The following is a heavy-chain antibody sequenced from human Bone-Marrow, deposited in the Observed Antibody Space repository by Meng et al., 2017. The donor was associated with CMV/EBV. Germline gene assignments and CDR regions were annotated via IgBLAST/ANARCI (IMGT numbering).Heavy chain of an antibody. D-gene: IGHD2-2*02. J-gene: IGHJ5*02. V-gene: IGHV4-59*01. CDR1: ISF. CDR3: ARVHCSSTSCYRSLGNNWVDP. CDR2: IDYTGNT. Sequence: ISFWSWIRQPPGRGLEWIGYIDYTGNTNYNSSLYSRVTISIDTSENEFSLSLRSVTPADTAVYYCARVHCSSTSCYRSLGNNWVDPWGQGTLVTVSS.